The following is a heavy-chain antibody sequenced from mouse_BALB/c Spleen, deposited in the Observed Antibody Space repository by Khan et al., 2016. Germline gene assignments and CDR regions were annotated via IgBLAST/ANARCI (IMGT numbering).Heavy chain of an antibody. Sequence: EVQLQESGPSLVKPSQTLSLTCYVTGDSITSGYWNWLRKFHGHTLEYMGYISYSGSTYYNPSLKSRISITRDKSKTQSYLQLNSVTTEDTATYYCAGYYGHFFDYWGQVTTRTVSS. CDR3: AGYYGHFFDY. CDR2: ISYSGST. D-gene: IGHD1-1*02. CDR1: GDSITSGY. J-gene: IGHJ2*01. V-gene: IGHV3-8*02.